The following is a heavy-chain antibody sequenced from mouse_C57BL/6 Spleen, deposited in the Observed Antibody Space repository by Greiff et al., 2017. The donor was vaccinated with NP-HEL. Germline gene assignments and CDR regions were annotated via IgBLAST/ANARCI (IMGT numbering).Heavy chain of an antibody. D-gene: IGHD2-3*01. CDR3: ARRDGYNWYFDV. Sequence: QVQLKQPGAELVKPGASVKLSCKASGYTFTSYWMQWVKQRPGQGLEWIGEIDPSDSYTNYNQKFKGKATLTVDTSSSTAYMQLSSLTSEDSAVYYCARRDGYNWYFDVWGTGTTVTVSS. V-gene: IGHV1-50*01. CDR1: GYTFTSYW. CDR2: IDPSDSYT. J-gene: IGHJ1*03.